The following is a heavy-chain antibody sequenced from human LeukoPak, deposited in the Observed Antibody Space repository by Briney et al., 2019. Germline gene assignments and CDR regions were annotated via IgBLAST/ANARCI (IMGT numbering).Heavy chain of an antibody. V-gene: IGHV3-9*01. D-gene: IGHD3-10*01. CDR2: ISWNSGSI. J-gene: IGHJ4*02. CDR3: AKSRYGSGSYYFDY. Sequence: GGSLRLSCAASGFTFDDYAMHWVRQAPGKGLEWVSGISWNSGSIGYADSVKGRFTISRDNAENSLYLQMNSLRAEDTALYYCAKSRYGSGSYYFDYWGQGTLVTVSS. CDR1: GFTFDDYA.